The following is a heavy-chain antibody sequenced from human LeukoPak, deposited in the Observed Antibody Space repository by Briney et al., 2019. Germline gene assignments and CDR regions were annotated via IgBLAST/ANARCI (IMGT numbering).Heavy chain of an antibody. Sequence: ASVKVSCKASGYTFTSYAMHWVRQAPGQRLAGMGWINAGNGNTKYSQKFQGRVTIARDTSASTAYMELSSLRSEDTAVYYCAGLSTATRHWLAASDIWGQGTVVTVSS. D-gene: IGHD6-19*01. CDR2: INAGNGNT. CDR1: GYTFTSYA. V-gene: IGHV1-3*01. CDR3: AGLSTATRHWLAASDI. J-gene: IGHJ3*02.